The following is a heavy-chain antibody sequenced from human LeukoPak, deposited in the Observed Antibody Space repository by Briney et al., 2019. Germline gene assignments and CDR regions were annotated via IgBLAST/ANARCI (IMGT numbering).Heavy chain of an antibody. CDR2: IYTSGST. Sequence: PSETLSLTCTVSGGSISSGSYYWSWIRQPAGKGLEWIGRIYTSGSTNYNPSLKSRVTISVDTSKNQFSLKLSSVTAADTDVYYCARVFYRGASYFDYWGQGTLVTVSS. D-gene: IGHD5-12*01. CDR3: ARVFYRGASYFDY. J-gene: IGHJ4*02. CDR1: GGSISSGSYY. V-gene: IGHV4-61*02.